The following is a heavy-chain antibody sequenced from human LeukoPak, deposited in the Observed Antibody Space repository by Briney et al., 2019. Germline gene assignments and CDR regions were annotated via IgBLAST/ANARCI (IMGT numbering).Heavy chain of an antibody. CDR2: IYTGGST. D-gene: IGHD3-10*01. V-gene: IGHV3-53*01. CDR1: GFTVSSNY. Sequence: GGSLRLSCAASGFTVSSNYMNWVRQAPGKGLEWVSVIYTGGSTYHADSVKGRFTISGDNSKNTLYLQMNSLRAEDTAVYYCARDISGSHYFDYWGQGTLVTVSS. CDR3: ARDISGSHYFDY. J-gene: IGHJ4*02.